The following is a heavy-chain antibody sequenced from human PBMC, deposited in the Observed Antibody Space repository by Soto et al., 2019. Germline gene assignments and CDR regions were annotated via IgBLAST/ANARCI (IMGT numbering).Heavy chain of an antibody. D-gene: IGHD6-19*01. J-gene: IGHJ5*02. CDR2: INPNSGGT. CDR3: ARELEAVAGTRYNWFDP. Sequence: ASVKVSCKASGYTFTGNYMHWVRQAPGQGLEWMGWINPNSGGTNYAQKFQGWVTMTRDTSISTAYMELSRLRSDDTAVYYCARELEAVAGTRYNWFDPWGQGTLVTVSS. V-gene: IGHV1-2*04. CDR1: GYTFTGNY.